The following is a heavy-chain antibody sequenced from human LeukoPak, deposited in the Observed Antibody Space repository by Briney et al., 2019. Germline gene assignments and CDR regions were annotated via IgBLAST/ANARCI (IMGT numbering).Heavy chain of an antibody. V-gene: IGHV3-23*01. CDR3: ATLGIQPAAAATSY. CDR2: ISVSGGTT. Sequence: GGSLRLSCAASGFTFNDYGMSWVRQAPGKGLEWVSVISVSGGTTYYADSVKGRFTISRDNSKNTLYLQMNSLRAEDTAVYFCATLGIQPAAAATSYWGQGTLVTVSS. CDR1: GFTFNDYG. J-gene: IGHJ4*02. D-gene: IGHD6-13*01.